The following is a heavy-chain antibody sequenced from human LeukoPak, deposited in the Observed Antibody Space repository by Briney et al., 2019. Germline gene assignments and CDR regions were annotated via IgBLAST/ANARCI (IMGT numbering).Heavy chain of an antibody. D-gene: IGHD5-18*01. V-gene: IGHV3-53*01. Sequence: GGSLRLSCAASGFIFSNYNMSWVRQAPGKGLEWVSVIYSGDITYYTDSVKGRFTISRDNSKNTLYLQMNSLRAEDTAVYYCARGSGYSYGFPDYWGQGTLVTVSS. CDR1: GFIFSNYN. J-gene: IGHJ4*02. CDR2: IYSGDIT. CDR3: ARGSGYSYGFPDY.